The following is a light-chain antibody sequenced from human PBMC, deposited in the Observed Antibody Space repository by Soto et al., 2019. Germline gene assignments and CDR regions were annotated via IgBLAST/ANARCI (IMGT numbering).Light chain of an antibody. CDR2: AAS. J-gene: IGKJ5*01. Sequence: DIQMTQSPSSLSASVGDRVTITCRASQSISTFLAWYQQKPGKVPKLLISAASTLQSGVPSRFSGSGSGTDFPLTITSLQPEDVANYYCHKYSSVLTFGQGTRLEIK. CDR3: HKYSSVLT. V-gene: IGKV1-27*01. CDR1: QSISTF.